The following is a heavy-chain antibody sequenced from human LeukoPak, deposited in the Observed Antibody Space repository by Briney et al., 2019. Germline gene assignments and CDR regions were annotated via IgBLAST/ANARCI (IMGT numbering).Heavy chain of an antibody. V-gene: IGHV4-61*02. CDR1: DDSLTSGSHY. J-gene: IGHJ6*02. CDR3: ARMRIIVVPAAKFRHFYYGMDV. CDR2: ILINGST. D-gene: IGHD2-2*01. Sequence: SQTLSLTCTVSDDSLTSGSHYWSWIRQPAGKGLEWIGRILINGSTHYNPSLRSRVTISADTSKSQFSLKLTSVTAADAAVYYCARMRIIVVPAAKFRHFYYGMDVWGQGTTVTVSS.